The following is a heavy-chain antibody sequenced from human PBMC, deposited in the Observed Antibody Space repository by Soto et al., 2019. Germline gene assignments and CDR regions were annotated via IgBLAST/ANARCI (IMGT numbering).Heavy chain of an antibody. CDR1: GGSFSGFY. J-gene: IGHJ6*03. CDR3: ARATGAVLYFLDV. Sequence: SETLSLTCAVYGGSFSGFYWSWVRQPPGKGLEWIGEINHSGSTNYNPSLKSRVTISVDTSKSQFSLNLTSVTAADTAEYYCARATGAVLYFLDVWGRGTTVTVSS. CDR2: INHSGST. V-gene: IGHV4-34*01. D-gene: IGHD3-10*01.